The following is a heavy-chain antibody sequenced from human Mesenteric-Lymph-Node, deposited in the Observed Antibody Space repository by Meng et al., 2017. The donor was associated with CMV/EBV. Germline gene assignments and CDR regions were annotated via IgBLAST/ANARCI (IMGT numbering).Heavy chain of an antibody. CDR1: GFSFSSDC. Sequence: CGASGFSFSSDCMSWVRQAPGKGLECVSVIYSSGNNYYEDYVKSRFTISRHNSNNTLYLQVNSLRAEDTAVYYCARCGSSGYYYFDYWGQGTLVTVSS. CDR3: ARCGSSGYYYFDY. J-gene: IGHJ4*02. D-gene: IGHD3-22*01. CDR2: IYSSGNN. V-gene: IGHV3-53*04.